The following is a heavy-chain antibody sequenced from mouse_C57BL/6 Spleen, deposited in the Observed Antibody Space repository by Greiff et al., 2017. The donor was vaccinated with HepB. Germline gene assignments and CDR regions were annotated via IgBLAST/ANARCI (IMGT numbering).Heavy chain of an antibody. D-gene: IGHD2-3*01. CDR1: GYTFTSYG. CDR2: IYPRSGNT. CDR3: ARGRDGYPYAMDY. V-gene: IGHV1-81*01. Sequence: QVQLKESGAELARPGASVKLSCKASGYTFTSYGISWVKQRTGQGLEWIGEIYPRSGNTYYNEKFKGKATLTADKSSSTAYMELRSLTSEDSAVYICARGRDGYPYAMDYWGQGTSVTVST. J-gene: IGHJ4*01.